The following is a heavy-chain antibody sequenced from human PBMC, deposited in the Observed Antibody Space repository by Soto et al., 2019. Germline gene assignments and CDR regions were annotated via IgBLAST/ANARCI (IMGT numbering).Heavy chain of an antibody. CDR2: IYYSGST. J-gene: IGHJ6*02. D-gene: IGHD2-2*01. CDR3: ARDVSSSAALYPSDYYYYGLDV. CDR1: GGSISSGDYY. V-gene: IGHV4-30-4*01. Sequence: SETLSLTCTVSGGSISSGDYYWSWIRQPPGKGLKWIGYIYYSGSTYYNPSLKSRVTISVDTSKNQFSLKLSSVTAADTAVYYCARDVSSSAALYPSDYYYYGLDVWGQGTTVTVSS.